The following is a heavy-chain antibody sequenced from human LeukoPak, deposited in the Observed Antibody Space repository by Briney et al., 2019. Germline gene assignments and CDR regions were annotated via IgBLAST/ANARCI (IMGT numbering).Heavy chain of an antibody. CDR1: GGSISSSSYY. D-gene: IGHD4-17*01. CDR2: IYYSGST. Sequence: SETLSLTCTVSGGSISSSSYYWGWIRQPPGKGLEWIGSIYYSGSTYYNPSLKSRVTISVDTSKNQFSLKLSSVTAADTAVYYCARAEGDYVFYSWFDPWGQGTLVTVSS. CDR3: ARAEGDYVFYSWFDP. J-gene: IGHJ5*02. V-gene: IGHV4-39*07.